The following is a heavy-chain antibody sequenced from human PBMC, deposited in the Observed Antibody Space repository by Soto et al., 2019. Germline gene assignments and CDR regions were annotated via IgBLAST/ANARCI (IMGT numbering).Heavy chain of an antibody. V-gene: IGHV4-34*01. CDR3: STRAYDTNGYYRFDP. Sequence: SETLSLTCAVYGGSFSGHSWTWIRQSPGKGLEWIGDINHSGRVNYSPSLKSRVSISLDTSKNQFSLTLSAVTAADTAMYYCSTRAYDTNGYYRFDPWGQGTLVTVPS. D-gene: IGHD3-22*01. CDR2: INHSGRV. CDR1: GGSFSGHS. J-gene: IGHJ5*01.